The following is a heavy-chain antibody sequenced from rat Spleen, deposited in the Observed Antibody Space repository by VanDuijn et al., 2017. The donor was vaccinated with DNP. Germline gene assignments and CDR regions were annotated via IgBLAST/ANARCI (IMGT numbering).Heavy chain of an antibody. J-gene: IGHJ2*01. CDR1: GFTFSDYN. D-gene: IGHD4-6*01. CDR2: ITYDGSKT. Sequence: EVQLVESGGGLVQSGRSLKVSCAASGFTFSDYNMAWVRQAPKKSLEWVATITYDGSKTYYRDSVKGRFTISRDNAKSSLYLQMNSLKSEDTATYYCARRLGPFDYWGQGVMVTVSS. CDR3: ARRLGPFDY. V-gene: IGHV5S10*01.